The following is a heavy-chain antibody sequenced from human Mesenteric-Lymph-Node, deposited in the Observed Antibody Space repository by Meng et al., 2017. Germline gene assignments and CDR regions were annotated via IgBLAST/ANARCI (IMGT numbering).Heavy chain of an antibody. D-gene: IGHD2-2*01. V-gene: IGHV3-21*06. CDR3: ATRALGYCSNVSCPNY. Sequence: GGSLRLSCAASGFTFSTYSMSWVRQAPGKGLQGVSSISPSSSYIYQADSVKGRFTISRENAKNSLYLQMNGLRAEDTAVYFCATRALGYCSNVSCPNYWGQGTLVTVSS. CDR1: GFTFSTYS. J-gene: IGHJ4*02. CDR2: ISPSSSYI.